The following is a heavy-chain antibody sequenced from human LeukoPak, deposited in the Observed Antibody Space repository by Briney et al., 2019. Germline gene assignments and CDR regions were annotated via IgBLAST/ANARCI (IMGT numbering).Heavy chain of an antibody. CDR2: IWYDASNK. CDR1: GFTFSSFG. D-gene: IGHD1-26*01. V-gene: IGHV3-33*01. CDR3: VRGVGVSRFNYFDP. Sequence: GGSLRLSCAATGFTFSSFGMHWVRQAPGKGLEWVAVIWYDASNKYYADSVKGRFTISRDNSKNTLYLQMNSLRDDDTAVYYCVRGVGVSRFNYFDPWGQGTLVTVSS. J-gene: IGHJ5*02.